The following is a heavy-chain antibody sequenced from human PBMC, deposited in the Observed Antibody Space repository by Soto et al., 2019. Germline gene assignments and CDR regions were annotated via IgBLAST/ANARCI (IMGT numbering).Heavy chain of an antibody. CDR2: ISYDGSNK. CDR3: AKDPGQWELLLYAFDI. V-gene: IGHV3-30*18. Sequence: GGSLRLSCAASGFTFSSYGMHWVRQAPGKGLEWVAVISYDGSNKYYADSVKGRFTISRDNSKNTLYLQMNSLRAEDTAVYYCAKDPGQWELLLYAFDIWGQGTMVTVSS. J-gene: IGHJ3*02. CDR1: GFTFSSYG. D-gene: IGHD1-26*01.